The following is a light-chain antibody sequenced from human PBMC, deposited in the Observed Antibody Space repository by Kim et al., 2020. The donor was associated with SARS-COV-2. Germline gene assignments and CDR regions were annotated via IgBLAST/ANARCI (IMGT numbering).Light chain of an antibody. CDR1: SGSITNSY. V-gene: IGLV6-57*02. CDR3: RSYDSSNVV. CDR2: ESN. J-gene: IGLJ2*01. Sequence: GRTVTITGTGGSGSITNSYVQWDRQRPGSAATAMIYESNRRPSVVPERFSGSIDSSSNSASLTISEQKTEDEADYYYRSYDSSNVVFGGGTQLTVL.